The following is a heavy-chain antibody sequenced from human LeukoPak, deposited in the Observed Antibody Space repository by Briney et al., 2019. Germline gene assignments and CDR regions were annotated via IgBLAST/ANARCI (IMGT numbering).Heavy chain of an antibody. CDR2: INHSGST. V-gene: IGHV4-34*01. CDR1: GGSFSGCY. J-gene: IGHJ4*02. CDR3: ASGPRYCSSTSCYNFDY. Sequence: SETLSLTCAVYGGSFSGCYWSWIRQPPGKGLEWIGEINHSGSTNYNPSLKSRVTISVDTSKNQFSLKLSSVTAADTAVYYCASGPRYCSSTSCYNFDYWGQGTLVTVSS. D-gene: IGHD2-2*02.